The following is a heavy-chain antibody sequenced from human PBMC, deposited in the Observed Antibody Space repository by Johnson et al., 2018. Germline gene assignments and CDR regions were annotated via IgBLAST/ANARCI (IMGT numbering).Heavy chain of an antibody. CDR3: ARALYGDYGSYYYYYGMDF. CDR1: GGSFSGYY. D-gene: IGHD4-17*01. J-gene: IGHJ6*02. CDR2: INHSGST. V-gene: IGHV4-34*01. Sequence: QVQLQQWGAGLLKPSETLSLTCAVYGGSFSGYYWSWIRQPPGKGLEWIGEINHSGSTNYHPSLKSRVTISLDTSKNQFSLKLNSVTAADTAVYYCARALYGDYGSYYYYYGMDFWGQGTTVTVSS.